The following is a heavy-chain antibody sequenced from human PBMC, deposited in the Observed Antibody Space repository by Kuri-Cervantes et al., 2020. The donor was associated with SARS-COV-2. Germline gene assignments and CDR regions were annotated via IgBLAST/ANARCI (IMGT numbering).Heavy chain of an antibody. J-gene: IGHJ3*02. V-gene: IGHV4-59*01. D-gene: IGHD5-18*01. Sequence: LRFSCTVSGGSISSYYWSWIRQPPGKGLEWIGYIYYSGSTNYNPSLKSRVTISVDTSKNQFSLKLSSVTAADTAVYYCARDWGYSYAEGAFDIWGQGTMVTVSS. CDR2: IYYSGST. CDR3: ARDWGYSYAEGAFDI. CDR1: GGSISSYY.